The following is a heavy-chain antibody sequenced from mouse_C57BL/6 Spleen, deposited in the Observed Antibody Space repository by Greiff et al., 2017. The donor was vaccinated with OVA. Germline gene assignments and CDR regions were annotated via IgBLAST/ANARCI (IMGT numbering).Heavy chain of an antibody. J-gene: IGHJ3*01. CDR1: GYTFTSYW. V-gene: IGHV1-53*01. CDR2: INPSNGGT. Sequence: QVQLKQPGTELVKPGASVKLSCKASGYTFTSYWMHWVKQRPGQGLEWIGNINPSNGGTNYNEKFKSKATLTVDKSSSTAYMQLSSLTSEDSAVYYCAPDSSGYVPFAYWGQGTLVTVSA. D-gene: IGHD3-2*02. CDR3: APDSSGYVPFAY.